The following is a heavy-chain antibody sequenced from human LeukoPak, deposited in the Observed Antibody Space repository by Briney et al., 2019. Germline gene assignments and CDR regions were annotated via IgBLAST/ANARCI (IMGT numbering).Heavy chain of an antibody. Sequence: GGSLRRSCAASGFTFSSYAMSWVRQAPGKGLEWVSAISGSGGSTYYADSVKGRFTISRDNSKNTLYLQMNSLRAEDTAVYYCAKPGRIMVRGVIRWFDPWGQGTLVTVSS. CDR2: ISGSGGST. CDR1: GFTFSSYA. CDR3: AKPGRIMVRGVIRWFDP. D-gene: IGHD3-10*01. J-gene: IGHJ5*02. V-gene: IGHV3-23*01.